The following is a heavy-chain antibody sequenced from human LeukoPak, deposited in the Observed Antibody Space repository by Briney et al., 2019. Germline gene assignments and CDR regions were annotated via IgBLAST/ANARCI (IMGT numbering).Heavy chain of an antibody. J-gene: IGHJ4*02. V-gene: IGHV4-59*01. CDR2: IYYSGST. CDR3: ARVAVSGYSSSWYDY. D-gene: IGHD6-13*01. CDR1: GGSISSYY. Sequence: SETLSLTCTVSGGSISSYYWSWIRQPPGKGLEWIGYIYYSGSTNYNPSLKSRVTISVDTSKNQFSLKLSSVTAADTAVYYCARVAVSGYSSSWYDYWGQGTLVTVSS.